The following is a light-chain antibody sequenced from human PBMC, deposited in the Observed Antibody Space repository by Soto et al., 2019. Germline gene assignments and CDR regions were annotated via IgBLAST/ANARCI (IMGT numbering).Light chain of an antibody. J-gene: IGKJ1*01. CDR3: QHYGTSLWT. V-gene: IGKV3-20*01. CDR2: DAS. Sequence: EIVLTQSPGTLSLSPGGRATLSCRAGQIVSSTYLAWYQQRPGQAPRLLIYDASIRATGIPDRFSGSGSGTDFTLTISRLEPEDFAVYYCQHYGTSLWTFGQGTKVEIK. CDR1: QIVSSTY.